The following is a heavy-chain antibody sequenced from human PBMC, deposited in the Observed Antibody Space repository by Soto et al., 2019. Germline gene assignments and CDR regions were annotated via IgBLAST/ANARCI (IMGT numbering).Heavy chain of an antibody. Sequence: EVQLVEAGGGLVQPGGSLRLSCAASGFTFSSSSMNWVRQAPGKGLEWVAFIDNLSSTMYYAASGRGRFTISRDNDKNSLYLQMNSLRAEDTAIYYCTGGGVSSGPGYWGQGTLVTVSS. CDR1: GFTFSSSS. CDR3: TGGGVSSGPGY. J-gene: IGHJ4*02. V-gene: IGHV3-48*01. D-gene: IGHD3-22*01. CDR2: IDNLSSTM.